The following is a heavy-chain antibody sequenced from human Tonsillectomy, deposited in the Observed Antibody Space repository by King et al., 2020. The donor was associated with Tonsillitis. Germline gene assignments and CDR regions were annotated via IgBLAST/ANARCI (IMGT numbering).Heavy chain of an antibody. CDR2: ISRSGRTI. Sequence: VQLVESGGGLVQPGGSLRLSCAASGFIFSGYEMNWVRQAPGKGLQWISYISRSGRTIYYADSVKGRFNISSDNAKNSLYLQMNSLRAEDTAVYYCATVRGGSRREEFFFDYWGQGTLVAVSS. J-gene: IGHJ4*02. D-gene: IGHD1-26*01. CDR3: ATVRGGSRREEFFFDY. CDR1: GFIFSGYE. V-gene: IGHV3-48*03.